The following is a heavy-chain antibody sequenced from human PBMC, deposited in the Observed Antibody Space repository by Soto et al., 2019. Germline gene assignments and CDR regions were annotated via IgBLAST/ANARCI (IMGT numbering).Heavy chain of an antibody. CDR1: GFTVSSNY. Sequence: LRLSCAASGFTVSSNYMSWVRQAPGKGLEWVSVIYSGGSTYYADSVKGRFTISRDNSKNTLYLQMNSLRAEDTAVYYCVREQPNFTYYYYLDVWGKGTRVTVSS. V-gene: IGHV3-66*01. J-gene: IGHJ6*03. D-gene: IGHD1-1*01. CDR3: VREQPNFTYYYYLDV. CDR2: IYSGGST.